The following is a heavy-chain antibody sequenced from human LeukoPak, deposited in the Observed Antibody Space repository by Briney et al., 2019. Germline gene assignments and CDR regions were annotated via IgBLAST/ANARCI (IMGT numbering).Heavy chain of an antibody. CDR3: ARVWDSSGPPALY. V-gene: IGHV4-39*07. J-gene: IGHJ4*02. CDR1: GGSISSSSYY. CDR2: IYYSGST. D-gene: IGHD3-22*01. Sequence: PSETLSLTCTVSGGSISSSSYYWGWIRQPPGKGLEWIGSIYYSGSTYYNPSLKSRVTISVDTSKNQFSLKLSSVPAADTAVYYCARVWDSSGPPALYWGQGTLVTVSS.